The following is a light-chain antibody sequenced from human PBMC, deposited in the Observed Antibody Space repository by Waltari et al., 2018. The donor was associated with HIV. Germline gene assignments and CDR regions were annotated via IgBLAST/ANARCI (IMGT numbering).Light chain of an antibody. Sequence: MTQSPSSLSASVGDRVTITCRASQSISTSLNWYQQKPGKAPKLLIYAASSLQSGVPSRFSGSGSGTDFTLTISSLQPEDFATYYCQQSYSTPGYTFGQGTKLEIK. CDR1: QSISTS. CDR2: AAS. V-gene: IGKV1-39*01. J-gene: IGKJ2*01. CDR3: QQSYSTPGYT.